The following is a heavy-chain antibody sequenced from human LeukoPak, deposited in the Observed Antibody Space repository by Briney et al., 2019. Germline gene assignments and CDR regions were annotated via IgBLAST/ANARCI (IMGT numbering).Heavy chain of an antibody. CDR2: IYYSGST. V-gene: IGHV4-39*01. CDR1: GGSISSSSYY. Sequence: SETLSLTCTVSGGSISSSSYYWGWIRQPPGKGLEWIGSIYYSGSTYYNPSLKSRVTISVDTSKNQFSMKLSYVTAADTAVYYCARVNLPGSWYVYFDYWGQGTLVTVSS. J-gene: IGHJ4*02. CDR3: ARVNLPGSWYVYFDY. D-gene: IGHD6-13*01.